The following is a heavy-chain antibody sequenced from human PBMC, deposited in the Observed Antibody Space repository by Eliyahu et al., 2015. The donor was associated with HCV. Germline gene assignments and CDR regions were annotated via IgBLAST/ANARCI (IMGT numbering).Heavy chain of an antibody. J-gene: IGHJ4*02. CDR3: ARIECTGGDCYYDY. CDR1: GFTFWNYW. Sequence: EVQLVESGGGLVQPGGSLRLSCATAGFTFWNYWMSWVRQAPGKGLEWVANINQYGSQEYYVDSVNGRFTISRDNAKNSLSLQLNSLRDEDTAVYYCARIECTGGDCYYDYWGQGIQVTVSS. CDR2: INQYGSQE. V-gene: IGHV3-7*03. D-gene: IGHD2-8*02.